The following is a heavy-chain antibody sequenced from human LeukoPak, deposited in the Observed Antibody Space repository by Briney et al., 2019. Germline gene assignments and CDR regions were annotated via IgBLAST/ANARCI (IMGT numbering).Heavy chain of an antibody. Sequence: ASVKVSCKASGYTFTGYYMHWVRQAPGQGLEWMGWINPNSGGTNYAQKFQGRVTMTRDTSISTAYMELSRLRSDDTAVYYCARRQGDLWSGCYTGYFDYWGQGTLVTVSS. D-gene: IGHD3-3*01. CDR3: ARRQGDLWSGCYTGYFDY. CDR2: INPNSGGT. V-gene: IGHV1-2*02. CDR1: GYTFTGYY. J-gene: IGHJ4*02.